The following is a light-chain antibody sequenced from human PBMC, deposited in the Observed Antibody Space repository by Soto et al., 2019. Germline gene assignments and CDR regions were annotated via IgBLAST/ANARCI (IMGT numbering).Light chain of an antibody. CDR2: DTS. CDR1: QSVSIK. J-gene: IGKJ1*01. V-gene: IGKV3-15*01. CDR3: QQYGIWGT. Sequence: IVVKHSPATLSEPNGERARLSFRASQSVSIKLAWYQQKPGQAPRLLIYDTSTRATGIPARFSGSGSGTDFTLTISRLEADDFAVYCYQQYGIWGTYGHGTKVDIK.